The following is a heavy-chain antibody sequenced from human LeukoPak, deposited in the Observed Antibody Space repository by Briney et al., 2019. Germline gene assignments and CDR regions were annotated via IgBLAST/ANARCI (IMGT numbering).Heavy chain of an antibody. D-gene: IGHD3-22*01. Sequence: PSETLSLTCTVSGGSVSSGSYYWSWIRQPPGKGLEWIGYIYYSGSTNYNPSLKSRVTISVDTSKNQFSLKLSSVTAADTAVYYCARERPYDSSGSDAFDIWGQGTMVTVSS. V-gene: IGHV4-61*01. CDR3: ARERPYDSSGSDAFDI. CDR2: IYYSGST. J-gene: IGHJ3*02. CDR1: GGSVSSGSYY.